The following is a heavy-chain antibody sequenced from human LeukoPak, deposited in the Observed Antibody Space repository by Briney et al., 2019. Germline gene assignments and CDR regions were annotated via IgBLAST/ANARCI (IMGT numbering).Heavy chain of an antibody. CDR1: GGSISSSSHY. CDR3: ARHQWLGPFDY. V-gene: IGHV4-39*01. CDR2: IYVSGST. J-gene: IGHJ4*02. Sequence: PSETLSLTCTVFGGSISSSSHYWGWLRQPPGEGLEWIGSIYVSGSTYYSPSLKSRVTISVDPSTNQFSLKLSSVTAADTAVYYCARHQWLGPFDYWGQGTLVTVSS. D-gene: IGHD6-19*01.